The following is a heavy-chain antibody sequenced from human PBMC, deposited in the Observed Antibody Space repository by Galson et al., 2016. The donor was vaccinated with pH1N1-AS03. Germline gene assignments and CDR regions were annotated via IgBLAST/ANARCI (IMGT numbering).Heavy chain of an antibody. CDR3: ARDRYRDTSTDFYESAY. Sequence: SVKVSCKASGGTFATFAVSWVRQARGQGLEWMGGIIPLSGTTNYAQKFQGRLTITADDSTGTASMELSSLTSDDTAVYYCARDRYRDTSTDFYESAYWGQGTQVTVSS. J-gene: IGHJ4*02. V-gene: IGHV1-69*13. D-gene: IGHD2/OR15-2a*01. CDR1: GGTFATFA. CDR2: IIPLSGTT.